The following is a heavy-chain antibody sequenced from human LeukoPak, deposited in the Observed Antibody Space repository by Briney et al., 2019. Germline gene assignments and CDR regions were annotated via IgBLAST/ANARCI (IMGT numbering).Heavy chain of an antibody. CDR2: IIPIFGTA. Sequence: SVKVSCKASGGTFSSYAISWVRQAPGQGLEWMGRIIPIFGTANYAQKFQGRVTITTDESTGTAYMELSSLRSEDTAVYYCARGELTYSSGCDYWGQGTLVTVSS. CDR3: ARGELTYSSGCDY. J-gene: IGHJ4*02. CDR1: GGTFSSYA. V-gene: IGHV1-69*05. D-gene: IGHD6-19*01.